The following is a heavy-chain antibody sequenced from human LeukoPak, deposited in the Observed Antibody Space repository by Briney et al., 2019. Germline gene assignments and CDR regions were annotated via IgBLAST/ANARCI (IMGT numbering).Heavy chain of an antibody. D-gene: IGHD1-26*01. Sequence: SETLSLTCAVYGGSFSGYYWSWIRQPPGKGLEWIGEINHGGSTNYNPSLKSRVTISVDSSKNQFSLKLRHVTPADTAVDYFARVPRGYYFDYWGQGTLVTVSS. CDR3: ARVPRGYYFDY. CDR1: GGSFSGYY. J-gene: IGHJ4*02. CDR2: INHGGST. V-gene: IGHV4-34*01.